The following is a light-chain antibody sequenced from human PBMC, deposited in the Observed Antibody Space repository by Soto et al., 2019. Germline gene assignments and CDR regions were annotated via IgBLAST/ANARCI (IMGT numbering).Light chain of an antibody. Sequence: AIRMTQSPSSFSASTGDRVTITCRASQGISSYLAWYQQKPGKAPKLLIYDISNLEIGVPSRFSGSGSGTEFTLTTSGLQPDDFATYYCQQYNSYSFGQGTKVDIK. CDR3: QQYNSYS. CDR1: QGISSY. CDR2: DIS. J-gene: IGKJ1*01. V-gene: IGKV1-8*01.